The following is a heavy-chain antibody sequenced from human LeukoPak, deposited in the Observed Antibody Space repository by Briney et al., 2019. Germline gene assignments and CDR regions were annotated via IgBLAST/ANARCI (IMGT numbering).Heavy chain of an antibody. CDR3: AALTMIRGVIGY. J-gene: IGHJ4*02. V-gene: IGHV3-7*01. D-gene: IGHD3-10*01. CDR1: GFTFDTYW. Sequence: GGSLRLSCAASGFTFDTYWMSWVRQAPGKGLEWVGNIEQDGGEKYYVDSVKGRFTISRDNAKNSLYLQMNSLRGEDTAVYYCAALTMIRGVIGYWGQGTLVTVSS. CDR2: IEQDGGEK.